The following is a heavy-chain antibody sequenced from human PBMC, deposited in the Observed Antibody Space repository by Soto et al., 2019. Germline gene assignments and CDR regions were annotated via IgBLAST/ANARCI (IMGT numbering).Heavy chain of an antibody. CDR2: IYPGDSDT. CDR3: AWVTGTGKNNYYYYGMDV. Sequence: PGESLKISCKGSGYSFTSYWIGWVRQMPGKGLEWMGIIYPGDSDTRYSPSFQGQVTISADKSISTAYLQWSSLKASDTAMYYCAWVTGTGKNNYYYYGMDVWGQGTTVTVSS. D-gene: IGHD1-20*01. J-gene: IGHJ6*02. CDR1: GYSFTSYW. V-gene: IGHV5-51*01.